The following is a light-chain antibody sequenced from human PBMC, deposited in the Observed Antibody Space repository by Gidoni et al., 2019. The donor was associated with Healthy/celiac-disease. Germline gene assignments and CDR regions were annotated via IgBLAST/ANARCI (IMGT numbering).Light chain of an antibody. CDR1: QSVSSN. V-gene: IGKV3-15*01. CDR3: QQYNNWAPWT. J-gene: IGKJ1*01. Sequence: EIVMTQSPATLSVSPGERATLSCSASQSVSSNLAWYQQKPGQAPRLLIYGASTRATGIPARFSGSGYGTEFTLTISSLQSEDFAVYYCQQYNNWAPWTFGQGTKVEIK. CDR2: GAS.